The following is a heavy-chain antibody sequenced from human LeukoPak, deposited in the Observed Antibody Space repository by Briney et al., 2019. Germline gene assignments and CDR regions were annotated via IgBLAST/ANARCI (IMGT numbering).Heavy chain of an antibody. V-gene: IGHV3-48*03. J-gene: IGHJ4*02. CDR2: ISSSGRTI. Sequence: PGGSLRLSCAASGFTFSSYEMNWVRQAPGKGLEWVSYISSSGRTIYYADSVKDRFTISRDNAKNSLSLQMNSLRAEDTAVYYCARFMITFGGLIVIGKYFDYWGQGTVVTVSS. CDR3: ARFMITFGGLIVIGKYFDY. D-gene: IGHD3-16*02. CDR1: GFTFSSYE.